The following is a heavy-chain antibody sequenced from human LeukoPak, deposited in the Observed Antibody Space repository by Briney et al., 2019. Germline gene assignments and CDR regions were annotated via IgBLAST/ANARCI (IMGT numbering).Heavy chain of an antibody. J-gene: IGHJ4*02. V-gene: IGHV3-7*03. D-gene: IGHD3-22*01. CDR3: AANYYDSSGFPPSFDY. CDR2: IKQDGSEK. Sequence: PGGSLRLSCAASGFTFSSYWMSWVRQAPGKGLEWVANIKQDGSEKYYVDSVKGRFTISRDNAKNSLYLQINSLRAEDTAVYYCAANYYDSSGFPPSFDYWGQGTLVTVSS. CDR1: GFTFSSYW.